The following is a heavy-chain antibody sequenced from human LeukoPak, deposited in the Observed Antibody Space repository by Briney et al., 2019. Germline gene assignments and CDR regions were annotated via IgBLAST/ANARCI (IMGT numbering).Heavy chain of an antibody. CDR1: GFTFSSYW. J-gene: IGHJ4*02. CDR2: INTDGSSV. V-gene: IGHV3-74*01. CDR3: LRTTLGPAGAIDY. Sequence: GGSLRLSCAASGFTFSSYWMHWVRQAPGKGLEWVSRINTDGSSVTYAEFVKGRFTISRDNAKNTLYLQMNSLRAEDTAVYYCLRTTLGPAGAIDYWGQGTLVAVSS. D-gene: IGHD2-2*01.